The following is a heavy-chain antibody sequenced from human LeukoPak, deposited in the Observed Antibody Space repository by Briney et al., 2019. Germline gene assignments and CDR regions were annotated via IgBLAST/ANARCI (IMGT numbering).Heavy chain of an antibody. J-gene: IGHJ4*02. Sequence: PSQTLSLTCTVSGGSISSGDYYWSWIRQPPGKGLEWIVYIYYSGSTYYNPSLKSRVTISVYTSKNQFSLKLSSVTAAHTAVYYCARVGGGNFCFDYWGQGTLVTVSS. V-gene: IGHV4-30-4*01. CDR2: IYYSGST. CDR3: ARVGGGNFCFDY. D-gene: IGHD4-23*01. CDR1: GGSISSGDYY.